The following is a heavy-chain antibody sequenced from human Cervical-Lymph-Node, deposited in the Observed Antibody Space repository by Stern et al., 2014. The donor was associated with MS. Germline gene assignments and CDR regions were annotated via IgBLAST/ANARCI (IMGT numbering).Heavy chain of an antibody. J-gene: IGHJ4*02. CDR3: ARDPHDYGDRFDY. CDR1: GYSFTHFA. D-gene: IGHD4-17*01. CDR2: INTNTGNP. V-gene: IGHV7-4-1*02. Sequence: VQLVESGSELKKPGASVKVSCKASGYSFTHFALNWVRHAPGQGLQWMGWINTNTGNPSYAQAFTGRFVFSLDNSVSTAYLQISSLKAEDTAVYYCARDPHDYGDRFDYWGQGTLVTVSS.